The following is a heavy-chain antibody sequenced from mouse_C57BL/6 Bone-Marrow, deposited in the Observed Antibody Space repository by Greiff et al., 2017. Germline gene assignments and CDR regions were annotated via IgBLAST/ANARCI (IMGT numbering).Heavy chain of an antibody. CDR1: GFTFSSYG. CDR3: ARHEATVVAPFAY. J-gene: IGHJ3*01. D-gene: IGHD1-1*01. V-gene: IGHV5-6*01. CDR2: ISSGGSYT. Sequence: EVQLVESGGDLVKPGGSLTLSCAASGFTFSSYGMSWVRQTPDKRLEWVATISSGGSYTYYPDSVKGRFTISRDNAKHTLYLQMSSLKSEDTAMYYCARHEATVVAPFAYWGQGTLVTVSA.